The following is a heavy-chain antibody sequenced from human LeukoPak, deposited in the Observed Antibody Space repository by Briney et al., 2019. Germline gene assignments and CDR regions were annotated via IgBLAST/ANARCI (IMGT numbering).Heavy chain of an antibody. J-gene: IGHJ4*02. Sequence: GRSLRLSRAASAFIFSSYDMHWVRQAPGKGLEWVALISHDGTNKQYADSVKGRFTISRDNSKNTLYLQMNSLRAEDTAVYYCVKDGLMRFFDYWGQGTLVTVSS. D-gene: IGHD2-8*01. CDR1: AFIFSSYD. CDR3: VKDGLMRFFDY. CDR2: ISHDGTNK. V-gene: IGHV3-30*18.